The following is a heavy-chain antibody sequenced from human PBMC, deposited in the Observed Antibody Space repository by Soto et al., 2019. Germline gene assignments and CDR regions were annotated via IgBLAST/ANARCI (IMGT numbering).Heavy chain of an antibody. Sequence: LSLTCTVSGGSISSSSYYWGWIRQPPGKGLEWIGSIYYSGSTYYNPSLKSRVTISVDTSKNQFSLKLSSVTAADTAVYYCARSLYYYDSSGYWAFDYWGQGTLVTVSS. CDR1: GGSISSSSYY. CDR3: ARSLYYYDSSGYWAFDY. D-gene: IGHD3-22*01. J-gene: IGHJ4*02. CDR2: IYYSGST. V-gene: IGHV4-39*01.